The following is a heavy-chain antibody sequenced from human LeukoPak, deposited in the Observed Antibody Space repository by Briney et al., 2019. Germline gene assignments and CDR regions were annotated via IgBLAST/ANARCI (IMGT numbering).Heavy chain of an antibody. Sequence: GESLKISCKASGYTFTTYWIGWVRQMPGKGLEWMGIIYPADSTAHYSPSFQGQVTISVDKSINTAYLQWSRLKASDTAMYYCARRNRRDYYDRESISISREELEYWGQGTLVTVSS. CDR1: GYTFTTYW. V-gene: IGHV5-51*01. J-gene: IGHJ4*02. CDR2: IYPADSTA. D-gene: IGHD3-22*01. CDR3: ARRNRRDYYDRESISISREELEY.